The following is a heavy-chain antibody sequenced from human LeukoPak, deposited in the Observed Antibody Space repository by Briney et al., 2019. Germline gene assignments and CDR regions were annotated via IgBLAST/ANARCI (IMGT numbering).Heavy chain of an antibody. D-gene: IGHD6-6*01. V-gene: IGHV3-48*01. Sequence: GGSLRLSCAASGFTFSSYSMNWVRQAPGKGLEWVSYISSSSSTIYYADSVKGRFTISRDNAKNSLYLQMNSLRAEDTAVYYCARDFIAARYDYWGQGTLVTVSS. CDR1: GFTFSSYS. J-gene: IGHJ4*02. CDR2: ISSSSSTI. CDR3: ARDFIAARYDY.